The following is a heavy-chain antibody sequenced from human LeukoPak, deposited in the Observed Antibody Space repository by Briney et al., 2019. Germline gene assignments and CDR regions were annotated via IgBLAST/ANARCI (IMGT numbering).Heavy chain of an antibody. D-gene: IGHD3-10*01. CDR1: GFTFSSYW. CDR2: INSDGSST. V-gene: IGHV3-74*01. Sequence: PGGSLRLSCAASGFTFSSYWMHWVRQAPGKGLVWVSRINSDGSSTSYADSVKGRFTISRDNAKNTLYLQMNSLRAEDTAVYYCARDRYYYGSGSYYQSYYYYMDVWGKGTTVTISS. J-gene: IGHJ6*03. CDR3: ARDRYYYGSGSYYQSYYYYMDV.